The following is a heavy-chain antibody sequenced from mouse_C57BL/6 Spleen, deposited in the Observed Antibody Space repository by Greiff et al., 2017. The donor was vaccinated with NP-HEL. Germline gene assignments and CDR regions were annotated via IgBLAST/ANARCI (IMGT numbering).Heavy chain of an antibody. V-gene: IGHV14-4*01. CDR3: TNYYGSRGFAY. D-gene: IGHD1-1*01. Sequence: VQLQQSGAELVRPGASVKLSCTASGFNITDDYMHWVKQRPEQGLEWIGWIDPENGDTEYASKFQGKATITAATSSNTAYLQLSSLTSEDTAVYYCTNYYGSRGFAYWGQGTLVTVSA. CDR2: IDPENGDT. J-gene: IGHJ3*01. CDR1: GFNITDDY.